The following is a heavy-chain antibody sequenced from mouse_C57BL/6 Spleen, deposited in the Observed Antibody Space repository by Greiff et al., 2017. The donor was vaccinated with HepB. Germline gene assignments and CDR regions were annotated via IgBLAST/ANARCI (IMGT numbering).Heavy chain of an antibody. CDR1: GFTFTDYY. V-gene: IGHV7-3*01. Sequence: EVQRVESGGGLVQPGGSLSLSCAASGFTFTDYYMSWVRQPPGKALEWLGFIRNKANGYTTEYSASVKGRFTISRDKSQSILYLQMNALRAEDSATYYCARWRSYWYFDVWGTGTTVTVSS. J-gene: IGHJ1*03. CDR3: ARWRSYWYFDV. CDR2: IRNKANGYTT.